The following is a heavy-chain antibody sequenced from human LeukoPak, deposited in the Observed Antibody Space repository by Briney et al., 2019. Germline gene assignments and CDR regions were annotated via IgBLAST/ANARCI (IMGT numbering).Heavy chain of an antibody. Sequence: PGGSLRLSCVASGFTFNNYDMHWVRQAPGKGLEWVAVVTYDGNNKYFADSVKGRFTVSRDNSKNTLFLQMNSLRAEDTAVYYCAREGPILTLVVTFDAFDIWGQGAMVTVSS. CDR1: GFTFNNYD. CDR2: VTYDGNNK. J-gene: IGHJ3*02. D-gene: IGHD3-22*01. V-gene: IGHV3-30*04. CDR3: AREGPILTLVVTFDAFDI.